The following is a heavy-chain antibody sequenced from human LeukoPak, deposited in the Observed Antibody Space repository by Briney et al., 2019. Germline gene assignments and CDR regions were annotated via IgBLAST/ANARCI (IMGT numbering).Heavy chain of an antibody. CDR3: ARVSLFQNSGSYHSAFDI. D-gene: IGHD1-26*01. J-gene: IGHJ3*02. V-gene: IGHV4-39*07. CDR2: INHSGTT. Sequence: SETLSLTCTVSGGSISSSTYYWGWIRQPPGKGLEWIAEINHSGTTNYNPSLKSRVTISVDTSKTRFSLSLSSVTAADTAVYYCARVSLFQNSGSYHSAFDIWGQGTMVTVSS. CDR1: GGSISSSTYY.